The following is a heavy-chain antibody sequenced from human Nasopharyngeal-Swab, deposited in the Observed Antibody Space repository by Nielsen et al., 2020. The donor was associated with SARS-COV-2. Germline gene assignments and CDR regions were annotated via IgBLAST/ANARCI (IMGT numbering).Heavy chain of an antibody. V-gene: IGHV3-13*01. CDR2: IGTEGDT. Sequence: LKISCAASGFTFSSYDMHWVRQVTVKGLEWASSIGTEGDTHYPDSVKGRFTISRENAKSSLYLQMNIVRAEDTGVYYCARARGINLGLGVVGDMDVWGKGTTVTVSS. CDR1: GFTFSSYD. CDR3: ARARGINLGLGVVGDMDV. J-gene: IGHJ6*03. D-gene: IGHD3-3*01.